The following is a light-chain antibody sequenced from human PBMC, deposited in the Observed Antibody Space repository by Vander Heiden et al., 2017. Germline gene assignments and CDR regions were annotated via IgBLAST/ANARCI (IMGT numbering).Light chain of an antibody. CDR2: STN. J-gene: IGLJ3*02. CDR1: SASVPFSPY. Sequence: QTVVTQEPSFSVSPGGTVTLTCRLSSASVPFSPYPSWYQQTPGQAPRTLIYSTNIRSSGVPDRFSGALDGSKAALTITGALADDESVFYCVLYMGNGIWVFGGGTKLTVL. V-gene: IGLV8-61*01. CDR3: VLYMGNGIWV.